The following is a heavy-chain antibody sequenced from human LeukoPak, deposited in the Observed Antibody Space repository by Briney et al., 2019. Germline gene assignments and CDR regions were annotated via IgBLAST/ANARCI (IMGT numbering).Heavy chain of an antibody. V-gene: IGHV4-30-2*01. D-gene: IGHD3-10*01. CDR2: IYDRGPA. J-gene: IGHJ5*01. Sequence: SETLSLTCTVSGYAITSGGFSWNWLRQPPGKGLEWIGCIYDRGPAYYNPSLKSRFTISVDRPKNQFFLNVTSLTAADTAVYYCARSRQASGLFNSWGQGTLVVVSS. CDR3: ARSRQASGLFNS. CDR1: GYAITSGGFS.